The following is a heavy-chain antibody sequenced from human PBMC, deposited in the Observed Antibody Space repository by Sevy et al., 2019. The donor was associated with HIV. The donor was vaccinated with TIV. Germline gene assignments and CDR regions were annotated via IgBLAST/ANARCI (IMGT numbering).Heavy chain of an antibody. J-gene: IGHJ4*02. CDR3: AKSIGHYGSGSYYDLNY. CDR2: ISYDGSNK. Sequence: GGSLRLSCAASGFTFSSYGMHWVRQAPGKGLEWVAVISYDGSNKNYADSVKGRFTIPRDNSKNTLYLQMNSLRAEDTAVYYCAKSIGHYGSGSYYDLNYWGQGTLVTVSS. CDR1: GFTFSSYG. D-gene: IGHD3-10*01. V-gene: IGHV3-30*18.